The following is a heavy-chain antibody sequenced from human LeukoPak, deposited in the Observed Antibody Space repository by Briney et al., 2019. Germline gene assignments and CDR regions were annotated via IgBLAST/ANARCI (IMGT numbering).Heavy chain of an antibody. CDR1: GYTFTGYY. CDR3: ARGRGTTMVRGVITSYFDL. CDR2: IDPNSGGT. V-gene: IGHV1-2*02. Sequence: ASGKVSCKASGYTFTGYYMHWVRQPPGQGLEWMGWIDPNSGGTNYAQKFLGSVTMTGDTSINTAFMELKRLRSDDTAIYYCARGRGTTMVRGVITSYFDLWGRGSLVTVPS. D-gene: IGHD3-10*01. J-gene: IGHJ2*01.